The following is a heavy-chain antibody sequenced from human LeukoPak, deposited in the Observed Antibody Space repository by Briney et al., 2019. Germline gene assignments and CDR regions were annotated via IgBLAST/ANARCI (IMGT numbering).Heavy chain of an antibody. CDR3: ARDGPQYDILTGYYRGPVFNY. J-gene: IGHJ4*02. D-gene: IGHD3-9*01. CDR2: IRGSGGST. V-gene: IGHV3-23*01. Sequence: GGSLRLSCAGSGFTFSSYAMSWVRQAPGKGLEWVSAIRGSGGSTYYADSVKGRFTISRDNSKNTLYLQMNSLRCEGTAVYYWARDGPQYDILTGYYRGPVFNYWGQGTLVTVSS. CDR1: GFTFSSYA.